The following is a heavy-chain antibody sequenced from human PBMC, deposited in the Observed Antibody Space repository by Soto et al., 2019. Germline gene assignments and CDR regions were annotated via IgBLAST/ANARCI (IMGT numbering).Heavy chain of an antibody. CDR3: AGAFYYDFWSGYPHFDY. V-gene: IGHV4-59*01. CDR1: GGSISSFC. D-gene: IGHD3-3*01. CDR2: IYYSGST. Sequence: PSETLCLTWTVAGGSISSFCWSWIRQPPGKGLEWIGYIYYSGSTNYNPSLKSRVTISVDTSKNQFSLKLSSVTAADTAVYYCAGAFYYDFWSGYPHFDYWGQGTLVTVYS. J-gene: IGHJ4*02.